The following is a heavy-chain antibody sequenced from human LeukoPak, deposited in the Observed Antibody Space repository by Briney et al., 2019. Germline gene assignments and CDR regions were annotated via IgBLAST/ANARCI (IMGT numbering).Heavy chain of an antibody. D-gene: IGHD3-22*01. CDR3: AEWGYYDSSAAFDI. V-gene: IGHV1-69*06. Sequence: SVKVSCKASGGTFSSYAISWVRQAPGQGLEWMGRIIPIFGTANYAQKFQGRVTITADKSTSTAYMELSSLRSEDTAVCYCAEWGYYDSSAAFDIWGQGTMVTVSS. J-gene: IGHJ3*02. CDR2: IIPIFGTA. CDR1: GGTFSSYA.